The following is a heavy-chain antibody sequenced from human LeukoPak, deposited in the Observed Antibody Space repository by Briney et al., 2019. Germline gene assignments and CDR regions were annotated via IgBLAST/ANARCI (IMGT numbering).Heavy chain of an antibody. J-gene: IGHJ4*02. D-gene: IGHD4-17*01. Sequence: PGGSLRLSCAASGFTFSSYSMNWVRQAPGKGLEWVSSISSSSSYIYYADSVKGRFTISRDNAKNSLYLQMNSLRAEDTAVYYCARDLDGDLPALDYWSQGTLVTVSS. V-gene: IGHV3-21*01. CDR1: GFTFSSYS. CDR3: ARDLDGDLPALDY. CDR2: ISSSSSYI.